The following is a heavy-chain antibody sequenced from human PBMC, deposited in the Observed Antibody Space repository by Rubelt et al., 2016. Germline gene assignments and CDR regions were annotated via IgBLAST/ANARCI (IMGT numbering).Heavy chain of an antibody. Sequence: QVQLQESGPGLVKPSETLSLPCTVSGDSVRSGSYWGWFRQPPGKGLEWIGGLHPSGSPGYSASLRRRVTIFIDTTKNLLFRGLTSVTAADTAVYYCARTTGSNWFWGQGTLVTVSS. CDR2: LHPSGSP. CDR3: ARTTGSNWF. CDR1: GDSVRSGSY. V-gene: IGHV4-38-2*02. D-gene: IGHD1-26*01. J-gene: IGHJ4*02.